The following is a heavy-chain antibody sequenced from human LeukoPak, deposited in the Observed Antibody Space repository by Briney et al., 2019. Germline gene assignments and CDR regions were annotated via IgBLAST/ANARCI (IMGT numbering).Heavy chain of an antibody. J-gene: IGHJ3*02. Sequence: PGGSLRLSCAASGFTFSSYSMNWVRQAPGKGLEWVSSISSSSSYIYYADSVKGRFTISRDNAKKTLYLQMNSLKADDTAVYYCVRERWNYSDHGGFDIWGQGTMVTVSS. CDR3: VRERWNYSDHGGFDI. CDR1: GFTFSSYS. CDR2: ISSSSSYI. V-gene: IGHV3-21*01. D-gene: IGHD4-23*01.